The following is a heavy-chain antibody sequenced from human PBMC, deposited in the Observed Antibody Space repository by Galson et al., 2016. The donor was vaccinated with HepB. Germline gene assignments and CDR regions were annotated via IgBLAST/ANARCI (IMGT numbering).Heavy chain of an antibody. CDR3: ARDPSGITWIVVAMGYYYGLDV. D-gene: IGHD2-21*01. Sequence: SLRLSCAASGFTFDSYALHWVRQAPGKGLEWLALISYDGSKKYYADSVKGRFTISSDNAKNTLYLQMNSLRTEDTATYYCARDPSGITWIVVAMGYYYGLDVWGQGTTVTVS. CDR2: ISYDGSKK. CDR1: GFTFDSYA. V-gene: IGHV3-30-3*01. J-gene: IGHJ6*02.